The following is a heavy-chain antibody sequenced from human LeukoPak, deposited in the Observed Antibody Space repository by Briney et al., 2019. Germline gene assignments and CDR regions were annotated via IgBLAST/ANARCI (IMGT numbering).Heavy chain of an antibody. J-gene: IGHJ4*02. CDR2: ISSSSSYI. CDR1: GFTFSSYS. D-gene: IGHD3-9*01. Sequence: PGGSLRLSCAASGFTFSSYSMNWVRQAPGKGLEWVSSISSSSSYIYYADSVKGRFTISRDNAKNSLYLQMNSLRAEDTAVYYCARDPNYDILTGYGPTGYYFDYWGQGTLVTVSS. V-gene: IGHV3-21*01. CDR3: ARDPNYDILTGYGPTGYYFDY.